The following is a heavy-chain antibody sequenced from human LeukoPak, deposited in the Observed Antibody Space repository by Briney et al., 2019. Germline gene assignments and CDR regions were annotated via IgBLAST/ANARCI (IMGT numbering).Heavy chain of an antibody. D-gene: IGHD3-22*01. V-gene: IGHV1-18*01. Sequence: ASVKVSRKASGYTFTSYGISWVRQAPGQGLEWMGWISAYNGNTNYAQKLQGRVTMTTDTSTSTAYMELRGLRSDDTAVYYCARVRFYYDSSGYYSYFDYWGQGTLVTVSS. J-gene: IGHJ4*02. CDR1: GYTFTSYG. CDR2: ISAYNGNT. CDR3: ARVRFYYDSSGYYSYFDY.